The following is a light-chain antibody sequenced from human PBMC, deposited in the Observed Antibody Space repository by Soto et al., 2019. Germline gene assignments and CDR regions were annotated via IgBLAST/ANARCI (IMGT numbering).Light chain of an antibody. J-gene: IGKJ1*01. CDR3: QQYKNWPRT. Sequence: EIVLTQSPVTLSVSPGYRATLSCRASQSVNSNLAWYQQRAGQAPRLLVYGASTKASDMPGRFSGRGSGTEFTLTISNLQSEDFAVYYCQQYKNWPRTFGQGTKVDIK. CDR2: GAS. CDR1: QSVNSN. V-gene: IGKV3-15*01.